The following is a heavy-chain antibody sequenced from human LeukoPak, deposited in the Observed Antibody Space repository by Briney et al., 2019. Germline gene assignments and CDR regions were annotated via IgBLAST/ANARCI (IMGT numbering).Heavy chain of an antibody. CDR3: AREIVGAYDAFDI. CDR2: ISYDGSNK. Sequence: GRSLRLSCAASGFTFSSYAMHWVRQAPGKGLEWVAVISYDGSNKYYADSVKGRFTISRDNSKNTLYLQMNSLRAEDTAVYYCAREIVGAYDAFDIWGQGTMVTVSS. CDR1: GFTFSSYA. V-gene: IGHV3-30-3*01. D-gene: IGHD1-26*01. J-gene: IGHJ3*02.